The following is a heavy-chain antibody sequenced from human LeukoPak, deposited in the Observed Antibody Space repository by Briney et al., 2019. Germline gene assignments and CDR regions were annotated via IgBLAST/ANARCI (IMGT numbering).Heavy chain of an antibody. CDR1: GGSISGYY. D-gene: IGHD6-13*01. Sequence: SETLSLTCTVSGGSISGYYWSWIRQPAGQGLEWIGRIYSNGDTRYSPSLKSRVTMSVDTSKNQLSLKLGPVTAADTAVYYCARAAGAAGGQYFDYWGQGTWSPSPQ. CDR3: ARAAGAAGGQYFDY. J-gene: IGHJ4*02. V-gene: IGHV4-4*07. CDR2: IYSNGDT.